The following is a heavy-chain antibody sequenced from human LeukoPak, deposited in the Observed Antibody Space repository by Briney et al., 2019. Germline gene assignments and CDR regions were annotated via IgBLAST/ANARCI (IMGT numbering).Heavy chain of an antibody. Sequence: GASVRVSCKALGYTFTDYCMHWVRQARGQGPEWMGVASLSGGSTTYAQKFQGRVTVTRDTSTSTVYMELTSLRSEDTAMYYCARDHDYGPCEGPAALDYWGQGTLVTVSS. CDR3: ARDHDYGPCEGPAALDY. D-gene: IGHD4-17*01. CDR2: ASLSGGST. J-gene: IGHJ4*02. CDR1: GYTFTDYC. V-gene: IGHV1-46*01.